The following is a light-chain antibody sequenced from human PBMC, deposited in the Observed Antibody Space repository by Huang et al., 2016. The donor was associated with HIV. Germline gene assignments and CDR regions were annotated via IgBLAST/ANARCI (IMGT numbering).Light chain of an antibody. J-gene: IGKJ4*01. CDR2: AAS. CDR1: QSINSY. Sequence: DIQMTQSPSSLSASVGDRVTITCRASQSINSYLKWYQQKPGKAPKVLIYAASSLQSGVPSRFSGSGSGTDFTLTINSLQPEDFAIYYCQQSYNTPLTFGGGNRLEIK. CDR3: QQSYNTPLT. V-gene: IGKV1-39*01.